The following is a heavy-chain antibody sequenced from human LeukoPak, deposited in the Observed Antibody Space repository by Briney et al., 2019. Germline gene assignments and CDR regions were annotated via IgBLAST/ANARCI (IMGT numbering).Heavy chain of an antibody. Sequence: PGXSLRLSCAASGFTVSSNYMNWVRQAPGKGPEWVSAIYIGGNTYYSDSVKGRFTISRDNSKNTLYLQMNSLRAEDTAVYYCARDRSPDAFDIWGHGTMVTVSS. D-gene: IGHD3-22*01. CDR1: GFTVSSNY. CDR3: ARDRSPDAFDI. J-gene: IGHJ3*02. CDR2: IYIGGNT. V-gene: IGHV3-66*02.